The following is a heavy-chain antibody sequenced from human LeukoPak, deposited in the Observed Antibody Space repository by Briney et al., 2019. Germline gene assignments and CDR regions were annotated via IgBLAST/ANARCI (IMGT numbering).Heavy chain of an antibody. D-gene: IGHD3-10*01. V-gene: IGHV4-59*01. CDR1: GGSISSYY. Sequence: SETLSLTCTVSGGSISSYYWSWIRQPPGKGLEWIGYIYYSGSTNYNPSLKSRVTISVDTSKNQFSLKLSSVTAADTAVYYCARAQDYGYSALYYWGQGTLVTVSS. CDR3: ARAQDYGYSALYY. CDR2: IYYSGST. J-gene: IGHJ4*02.